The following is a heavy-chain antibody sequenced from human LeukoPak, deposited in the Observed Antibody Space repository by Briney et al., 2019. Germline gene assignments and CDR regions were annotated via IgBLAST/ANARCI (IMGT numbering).Heavy chain of an antibody. D-gene: IGHD6-25*01. Sequence: SQTLSLTCAISGDSVSSNSAAWNWIRQSPSGGLEWLGRTYYRSKWYNYYALSVKSRITIKPDTSKNQFSLQLNSVTPEDTAVYYCARGRPGFDYWGQGTLVTVSS. CDR1: GDSVSSNSAA. CDR3: ARGRPGFDY. CDR2: TYYRSKWYN. J-gene: IGHJ4*02. V-gene: IGHV6-1*01.